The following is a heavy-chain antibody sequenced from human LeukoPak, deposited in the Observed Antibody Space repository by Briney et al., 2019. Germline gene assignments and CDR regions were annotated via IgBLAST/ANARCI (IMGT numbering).Heavy chain of an antibody. CDR2: IYYSGST. CDR3: ARVYGSGSYYNFYYYYYYMDV. D-gene: IGHD3-10*01. J-gene: IGHJ6*03. Sequence: SETLSLTCTVSGGSISSYYWSWIRQPPGKGLEWIAYIYYSGSTNYNPSLKSRVTISVDTSKNQFSLKLSSVTAADTAVYYCARVYGSGSYYNFYYYYYYMDVWGKGTTVTISS. V-gene: IGHV4-59*01. CDR1: GGSISSYY.